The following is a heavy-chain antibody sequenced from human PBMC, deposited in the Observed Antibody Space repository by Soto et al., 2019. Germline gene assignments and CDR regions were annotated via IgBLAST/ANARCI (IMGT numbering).Heavy chain of an antibody. CDR2: IYYSGST. Sequence: PSETLSLTCTVSGGSVSSGSYYWSWIRQPPGKGLEWIGYIYYSGSTNYNPSLKSRVTISVDTSKNQFSLKLSSVTAADTAVYYCARGMYYDDSSGYYYWGQGTLVTVSS. V-gene: IGHV4-61*01. CDR3: ARGMYYDDSSGYYY. D-gene: IGHD3-22*01. J-gene: IGHJ4*02. CDR1: GGSVSSGSYY.